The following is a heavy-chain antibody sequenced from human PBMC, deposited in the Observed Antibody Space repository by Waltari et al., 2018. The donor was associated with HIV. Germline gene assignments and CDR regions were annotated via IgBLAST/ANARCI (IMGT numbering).Heavy chain of an antibody. V-gene: IGHV3-74*01. J-gene: IGHJ4*02. CDR3: ATSSYNWNYVGY. Sequence: EVQLVESGGGLVQPGGSLRLSCAASGFTFSTYWMHWVRQAPGKGLVWVSRINSDGSSTSYADSVKGRFTISRDNAKNTLYLQMNSLRAEDTAVYYCATSSYNWNYVGYWGQGTLVTVSS. D-gene: IGHD1-7*01. CDR2: INSDGSST. CDR1: GFTFSTYW.